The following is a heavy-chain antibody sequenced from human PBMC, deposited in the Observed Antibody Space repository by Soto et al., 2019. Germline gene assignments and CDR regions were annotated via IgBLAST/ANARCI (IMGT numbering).Heavy chain of an antibody. V-gene: IGHV3-64D*06. D-gene: IGHD3-3*01. CDR2: ISSNGGST. CDR3: VKEAVLRFLVNGGMDV. Sequence: GGSLRLSCSASGFTFSSYAMHGVRQAPGKGLEYVSAISSNGGSTYYADSVKGRFTISRDNSKNTLYLQMSSLRAEDTAVYYCVKEAVLRFLVNGGMDVWGQGTTVTVSS. J-gene: IGHJ6*02. CDR1: GFTFSSYA.